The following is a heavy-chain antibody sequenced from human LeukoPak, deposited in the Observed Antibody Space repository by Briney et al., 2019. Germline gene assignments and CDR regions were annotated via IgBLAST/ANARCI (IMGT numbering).Heavy chain of an antibody. D-gene: IGHD2-2*01. CDR1: GYTFTSYG. CDR3: ARAYCSSTSCYYDAFDI. V-gene: IGHV1-18*01. CDR2: ISAYNGNT. J-gene: IGHJ3*02. Sequence: ASVKVSCKASGYTFTSYGISWVRQAPGQGLEWMGWISAYNGNTNYAQKLQGRVTMTTDTSTSTAYMELRSLRSDDTAMYYCARAYCSSTSCYYDAFDIWGQGTMVTVSS.